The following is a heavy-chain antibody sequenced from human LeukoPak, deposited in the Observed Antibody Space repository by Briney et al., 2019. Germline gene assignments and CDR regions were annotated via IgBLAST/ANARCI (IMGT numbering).Heavy chain of an antibody. J-gene: IGHJ4*02. CDR3: AREPGGAGYSGYDPFDY. D-gene: IGHD5-12*01. CDR2: TYYRSKWYN. V-gene: IGHV6-1*01. Sequence: SLTLSLTCAISGDSVSSNSAAWNWIRQSPSRGLEWLGRTYYRSKWYNDYAVSVKSRITINPDTSKNHFSLQLNSVTPEDTAVYYCAREPGGAGYSGYDPFDYWGQGTLVTVSS. CDR1: GDSVSSNSAA.